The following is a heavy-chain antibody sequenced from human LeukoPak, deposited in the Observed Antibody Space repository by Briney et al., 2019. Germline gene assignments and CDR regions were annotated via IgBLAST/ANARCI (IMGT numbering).Heavy chain of an antibody. D-gene: IGHD2-2*01. J-gene: IGHJ4*02. Sequence: PGRSLRLSCAASGFTFDDYAMHWVRQAPGKGLEWVSGISWNSGNIGYADSVKGRFTISRDNAKNSLFLQMNSLRAEDTALYYCAKGYCSSTTCYYNYWGQGTLVTVSS. V-gene: IGHV3-9*01. CDR1: GFTFDDYA. CDR3: AKGYCSSTTCYYNY. CDR2: ISWNSGNI.